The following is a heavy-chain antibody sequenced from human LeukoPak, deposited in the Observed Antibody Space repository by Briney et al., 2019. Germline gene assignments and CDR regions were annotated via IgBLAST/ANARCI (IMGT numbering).Heavy chain of an antibody. J-gene: IGHJ4*02. CDR2: ISSSGSTI. CDR3: AAYCSGGSCYRNSFDY. CDR1: GFTFSSYE. V-gene: IGHV3-48*03. Sequence: GGSLRLSCAASGFTFSSYEMNWVRQAPGKGLEWVSYISSSGSTIYYADSVKGRFTISRDNAKNSLYLQMNSLRAEDTAVYYCAAYCSGGSCYRNSFDYWGQGTLVTVSS. D-gene: IGHD2-15*01.